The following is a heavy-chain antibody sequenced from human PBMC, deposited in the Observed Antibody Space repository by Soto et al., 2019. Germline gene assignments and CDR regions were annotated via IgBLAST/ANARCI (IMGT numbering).Heavy chain of an antibody. J-gene: IGHJ4*02. Sequence: EVQLLESGGGLVQPGGSLRLSCTASGFTFSTYSMSWVRQAPGKGLEWVSGISGGGGNTNYADSVKGRFTTSRDNSKNTLYLQMNSLRADDTAVYYCVGGGYYSEAGYWGQGTLVTVSS. CDR2: ISGGGGNT. V-gene: IGHV3-23*01. D-gene: IGHD3-22*01. CDR3: VGGGYYSEAGY. CDR1: GFTFSTYS.